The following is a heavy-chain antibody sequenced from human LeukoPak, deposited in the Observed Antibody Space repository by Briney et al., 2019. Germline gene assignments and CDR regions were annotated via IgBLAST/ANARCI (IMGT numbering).Heavy chain of an antibody. CDR2: ISYDGSNK. CDR3: ARDHQFSVDY. D-gene: IGHD3-10*01. Sequence: GGSLRLSCAASGFAFSSYAMHWVRQAPGKGLEWVAVISYDGSNKYYADSVKGRFTISRDNSKNTLYLQMNSLRAEDTAVYYCARDHQFSVDYWGQGTLITVSS. J-gene: IGHJ4*02. CDR1: GFAFSSYA. V-gene: IGHV3-30-3*01.